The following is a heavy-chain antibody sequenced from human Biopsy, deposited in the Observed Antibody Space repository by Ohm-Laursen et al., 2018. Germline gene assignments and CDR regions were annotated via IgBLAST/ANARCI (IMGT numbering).Heavy chain of an antibody. V-gene: IGHV1-69*06. CDR3: ATKLTGYFHH. D-gene: IGHD3-9*01. J-gene: IGHJ1*01. CDR2: NIPIFGTG. Sequence: SSVKVSCKAPGCTFSKYGVNWVRQAPGQGLEWLGGNIPIFGTGNYAPKFHGRVTVVANTSTSTASMELRSLRTDNTAVYYCATKLTGYFHHWGQGTLVIVSS. CDR1: GCTFSKYG.